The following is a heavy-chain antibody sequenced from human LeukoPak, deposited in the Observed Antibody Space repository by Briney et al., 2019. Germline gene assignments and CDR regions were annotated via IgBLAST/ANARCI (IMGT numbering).Heavy chain of an antibody. J-gene: IGHJ4*02. CDR2: ISGDGTET. D-gene: IGHD3-10*01. CDR3: ASAGAPGRNYAGLDY. V-gene: IGHV3-23*01. CDR1: GLIFRNYA. Sequence: GGSLRLSCTASGLIFRNYAMTWVRQAPRKGLEWVSTISGDGTETFYADSVKGRFTISRDSSKNTLYLQMNSLRPEDTAVYYCASAGAPGRNYAGLDYWGQGTLVIVSS.